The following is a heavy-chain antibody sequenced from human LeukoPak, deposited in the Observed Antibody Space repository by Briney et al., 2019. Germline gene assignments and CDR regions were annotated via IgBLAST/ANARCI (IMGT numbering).Heavy chain of an antibody. CDR1: GFTFDDYA. CDR3: ARDRTDSGSTILDF. Sequence: GGSLRLSCAASGFTFDDYAMHWVRQAPGKGLEWVSLISWDGYTTLYADSVRGRFTISRDNGKTSLYLEMSSLRVEDTALYYCARDRTDSGSTILDFWGRGTRVTVSS. V-gene: IGHV3-43D*03. CDR2: ISWDGYTT. J-gene: IGHJ4*02. D-gene: IGHD6-13*01.